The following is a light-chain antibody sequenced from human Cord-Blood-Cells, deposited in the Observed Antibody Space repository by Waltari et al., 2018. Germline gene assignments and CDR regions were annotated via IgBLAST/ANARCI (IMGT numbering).Light chain of an antibody. CDR1: QGVLYSSNNKNY. Sequence: DIVMTQSPDSLAASLGERATINCKSSQGVLYSSNNKNYLAWYQQKPGQPPKLLIYWASTRESGVPDRFSGSGSGTDFTLTISSLQAEDVAVYYCQQYYSTPYTFGQGTKLEIK. J-gene: IGKJ2*01. CDR2: WAS. V-gene: IGKV4-1*01. CDR3: QQYYSTPYT.